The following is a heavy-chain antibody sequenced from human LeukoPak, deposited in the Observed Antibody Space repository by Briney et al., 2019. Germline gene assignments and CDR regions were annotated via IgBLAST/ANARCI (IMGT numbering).Heavy chain of an antibody. D-gene: IGHD3-16*02. J-gene: IGHJ6*03. CDR2: MNPNSGNT. V-gene: IGHV1-8*03. Sequence: GASVKVSCKASGYTFTSYDINWVRQATGQGLEWMGWMNPNSGNTGYAQKFQGRVTITRNTSISTAYMELSSLRSEDTAVCYCARGDRGYYYYYMDVWGKGTTVTVSS. CDR3: ARGDRGYYYYYMDV. CDR1: GYTFTSYD.